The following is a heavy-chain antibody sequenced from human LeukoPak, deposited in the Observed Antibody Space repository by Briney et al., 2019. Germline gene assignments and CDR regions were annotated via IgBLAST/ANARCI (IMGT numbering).Heavy chain of an antibody. Sequence: GGSLRLSCAASGFTFSSYWMSWVRQAPGKGLEWVANIKEDGSEKNVVDSVKGRFTISRDNAKNSLYLQMNSLRAEDTAVYYCARTNWAFDYWGQGTLVTVSS. D-gene: IGHD7-27*01. CDR3: ARTNWAFDY. V-gene: IGHV3-7*01. CDR2: IKEDGSEK. J-gene: IGHJ4*02. CDR1: GFTFSSYW.